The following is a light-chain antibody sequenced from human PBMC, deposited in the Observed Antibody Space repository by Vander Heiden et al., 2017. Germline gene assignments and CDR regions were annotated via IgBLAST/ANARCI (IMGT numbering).Light chain of an antibody. CDR2: DNN. V-gene: IGLV1-51*01. J-gene: IGLJ3*02. Sequence: QSVLTQPPSVSAAPVQKVTISCSGGSSNIGYNSVSWYQQLQGTAPKFLIYDNNKRPSGIPDRFSGSKSGTSATLDITGLQTGDEAGYYCGAWDSSLSVVLFGGGTKLTVL. CDR1: SSNIGYNS. CDR3: GAWDSSLSVVL.